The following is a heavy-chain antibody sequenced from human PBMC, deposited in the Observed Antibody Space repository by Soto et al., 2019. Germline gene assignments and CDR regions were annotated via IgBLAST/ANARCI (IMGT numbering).Heavy chain of an antibody. CDR3: ARGVLH. CDR1: GGSISRDSHH. CDR2: IFFTGRT. V-gene: IGHV4-39*07. Sequence: SETLSLTCTVSGGSISRDSHHWDWIRQPPGKGPEWIGSIFFTGRTYYNPSLKSRVTISVDTSKNQFSLKLSSVTAADTAVYYCARGVLHWGEGLLVTVSS. J-gene: IGHJ4*01.